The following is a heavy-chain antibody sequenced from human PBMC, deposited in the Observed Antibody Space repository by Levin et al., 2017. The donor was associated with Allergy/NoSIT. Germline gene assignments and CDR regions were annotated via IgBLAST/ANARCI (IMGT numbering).Heavy chain of an antibody. CDR3: ARGGLRGWGRGYYYYMDV. CDR1: GGSFSGYY. V-gene: IGHV4-34*01. CDR2: INHSGST. Sequence: GSLRLSCAVYGGSFSGYYWSWIRQPPGKGLEWIGEINHSGSTNYNPSLKSRVTISVDTSKNQFSLKLSSVTAADTAVYYCARGGLRGWGRGYYYYMDVWGKGTTVTVSS. D-gene: IGHD3-16*01. J-gene: IGHJ6*03.